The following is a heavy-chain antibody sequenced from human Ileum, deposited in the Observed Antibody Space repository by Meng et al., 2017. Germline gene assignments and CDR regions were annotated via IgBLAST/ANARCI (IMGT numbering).Heavy chain of an antibody. CDR2: INNSGSI. Sequence: QAHLQQAGAGLLQTWATLSLTCSVYGGSLKVHYCTWNRQHPGEGMEWIGEINNSGSITYNPSLASRVTISMDTSKKKFSLKLHTVTAADTAVYYCARGDIAARCQHWGQGTLVTVSS. CDR3: ARGDIAARCQH. J-gene: IGHJ1*01. CDR1: GGSLKVHY. V-gene: IGHV4-34*01. D-gene: IGHD6-6*01.